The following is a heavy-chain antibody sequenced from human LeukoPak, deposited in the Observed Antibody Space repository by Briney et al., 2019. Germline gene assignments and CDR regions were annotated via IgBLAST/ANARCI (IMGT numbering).Heavy chain of an antibody. CDR2: ISSSSSYI. D-gene: IGHD2-2*01. CDR3: ATPIVEVPAAPENYMDV. Sequence: PGGSLRLSCAASGFTFSSYSMNWVRQAPGKGLEWVSSISSSSSYIYYADSVKGRFTISRDNAKNSLYLQMNSLRAEDTAVYYCATPIVEVPAAPENYMDVWGKGTTVTVSS. J-gene: IGHJ6*03. CDR1: GFTFSSYS. V-gene: IGHV3-21*01.